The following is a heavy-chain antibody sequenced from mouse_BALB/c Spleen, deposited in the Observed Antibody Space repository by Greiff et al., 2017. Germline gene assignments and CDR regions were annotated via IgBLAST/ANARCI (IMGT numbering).Heavy chain of an antibody. CDR1: GFTFSSYA. D-gene: IGHD2-4*01. V-gene: IGHV5-6-5*01. Sequence: DVKLVESGGGLVKPGGSLKLSCAASGFTFSSYAMSWVRQTPEKRLEWVASISSGGSTYYPDSVKGRFTISRDNARNILYLQMSSLRSEDTAMYYCARNYDYDGSLYAMDYWGQGTSVTVSS. J-gene: IGHJ4*01. CDR2: ISSGGST. CDR3: ARNYDYDGSLYAMDY.